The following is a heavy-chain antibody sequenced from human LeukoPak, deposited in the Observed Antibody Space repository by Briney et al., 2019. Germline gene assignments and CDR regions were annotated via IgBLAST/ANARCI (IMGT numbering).Heavy chain of an antibody. D-gene: IGHD6-13*01. J-gene: IGHJ4*02. CDR2: IYYSGST. V-gene: IGHV4-34*01. CDR1: GGSFSGYY. Sequence: SETLSLTCAVYGGSFSGYYWGWIRQPPGKGLEWIGRIYYSGSTYYNPSLKSRVTISLDTSKNQFSLKLSSVTAADTAVYYCARVDFTAAASRTDYFDYWGQGTLVTVSS. CDR3: ARVDFTAAASRTDYFDY.